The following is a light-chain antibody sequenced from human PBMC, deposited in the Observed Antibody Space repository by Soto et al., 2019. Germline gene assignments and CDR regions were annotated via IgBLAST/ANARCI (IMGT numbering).Light chain of an antibody. CDR3: QKYGSSPYT. V-gene: IGKV3-20*01. Sequence: EIVLTQSPGTLSLSPGERATLSCRASQRVSSRFLAWYQQKPGQAPRLLMYGASSRATGIPDRFSGTGSGTDFTLTISRLEPEDFAVYYFQKYGSSPYTFGLGTKLEIK. CDR2: GAS. CDR1: QRVSSRF. J-gene: IGKJ2*01.